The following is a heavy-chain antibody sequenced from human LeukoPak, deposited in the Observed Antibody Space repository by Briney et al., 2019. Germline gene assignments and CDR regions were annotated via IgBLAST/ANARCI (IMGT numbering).Heavy chain of an antibody. CDR2: IYYRGST. Sequence: PSETLSLTCTGSGGSISSYYWSWIRQPPGKGLEWIGYIYYRGSTNYNPSLKSRVTISVDTSKNQFSLKLSSVTAADTAVYYCARELSHSSGYYDYWGQGTLVTVSS. CDR3: ARELSHSSGYYDY. CDR1: GGSISSYY. D-gene: IGHD3-22*01. V-gene: IGHV4-59*01. J-gene: IGHJ4*02.